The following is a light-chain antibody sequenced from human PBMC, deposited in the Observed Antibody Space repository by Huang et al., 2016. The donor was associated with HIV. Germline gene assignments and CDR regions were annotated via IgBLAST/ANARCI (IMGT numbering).Light chain of an antibody. CDR1: QSISSY. CDR2: DAS. CDR3: QECGSWPRLV. Sequence: VLTQLPATLSLSPGERATLSCRASQSISSYLAWYQQKPGQAPRLLIYDASKRATDIPARFNGSGSGTDFTLTISSLKPEDTALYYCQECGSWPRLVLGGGTKLEIK. V-gene: IGKV3-11*01. J-gene: IGKJ4*01.